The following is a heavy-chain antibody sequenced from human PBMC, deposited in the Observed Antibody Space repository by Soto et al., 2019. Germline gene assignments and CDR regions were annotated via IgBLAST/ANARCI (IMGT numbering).Heavy chain of an antibody. J-gene: IGHJ4*02. V-gene: IGHV3-30*18. Sequence: QVQLVESGGGVVQPGRSLRLSCAASGFTFSNYGIHWVRQAPGKGLEWVAVISYDGNNKYYADSVKGRFTTSRDNSKNTLYLQMNSLRAEDTAVYYCAKDWGYYGSGSSYFDYWGQGTLVTVSS. D-gene: IGHD3-10*01. CDR3: AKDWGYYGSGSSYFDY. CDR1: GFTFSNYG. CDR2: ISYDGNNK.